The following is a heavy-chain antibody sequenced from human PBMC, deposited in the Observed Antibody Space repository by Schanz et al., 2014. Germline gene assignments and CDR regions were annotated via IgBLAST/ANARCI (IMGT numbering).Heavy chain of an antibody. V-gene: IGHV4-59*01. CDR3: ARGRVVPAAPEFDY. CDR1: SASIRTYY. D-gene: IGHD2-2*01. Sequence: QVQLQESGPGLVKPSETLSLTCTVSSASIRTYYWSWIRQPPGKGLEWIGYIYYSGSTTYNPSLKSRVTISVDTSKKHFSLNLSSVTAADTAVYYCARGRVVPAAPEFDYGGQGTLVTVSA. CDR2: IYYSGST. J-gene: IGHJ4*02.